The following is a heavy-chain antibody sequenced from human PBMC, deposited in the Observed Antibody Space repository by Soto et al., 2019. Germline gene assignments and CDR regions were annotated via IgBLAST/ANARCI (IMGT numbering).Heavy chain of an antibody. Sequence: QVQLVESGGGVVQPGRSLRLSCAASGFTFSTYAMHWVRQAPGKGLEWVAVISYDGSNKYYADSVKGRFTISRDNSKNTLYLQMNNLRAEDTAVYYCARAAVRGVIPQNWFDPWGQGTLVTVSS. CDR3: ARAAVRGVIPQNWFDP. CDR2: ISYDGSNK. V-gene: IGHV3-30-3*01. CDR1: GFTFSTYA. J-gene: IGHJ5*02. D-gene: IGHD3-10*01.